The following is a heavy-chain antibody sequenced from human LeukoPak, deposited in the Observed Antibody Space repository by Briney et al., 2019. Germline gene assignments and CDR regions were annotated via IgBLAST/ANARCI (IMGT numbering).Heavy chain of an antibody. V-gene: IGHV1-2*02. CDR2: INPNSGGT. D-gene: IGHD4-17*01. CDR1: GYTFTGYY. Sequence: ASVKVSCKASGYTFTGYYMHWVRQAPGQGLEWMGWINPNSGGTNYAQKFQGRVTMTRDTSISTAYMELSRLRSDDTAVYYCARDRSAGTVTTGYWGQGTLVTVSS. CDR3: ARDRSAGTVTTGY. J-gene: IGHJ4*02.